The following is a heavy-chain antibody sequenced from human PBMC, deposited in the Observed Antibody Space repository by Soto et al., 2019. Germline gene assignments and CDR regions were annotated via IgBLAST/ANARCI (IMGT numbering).Heavy chain of an antibody. D-gene: IGHD2-8*02. Sequence: EVQLLESGGGLVQPGGSLRLSCAASGFTFSSYAMSWVRQAPGKGLEWVSGISGSGTSTYYADSVKGRFTVSRDNSKNTLFLQMDSLRAGDTALYYCAKDTTMVTGGEFDYWGQGTLVTVSS. J-gene: IGHJ4*02. CDR3: AKDTTMVTGGEFDY. V-gene: IGHV3-23*01. CDR1: GFTFSSYA. CDR2: ISGSGTST.